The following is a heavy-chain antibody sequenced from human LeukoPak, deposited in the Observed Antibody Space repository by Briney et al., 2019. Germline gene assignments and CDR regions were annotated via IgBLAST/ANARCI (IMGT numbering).Heavy chain of an antibody. V-gene: IGHV3-23*01. CDR3: ARADRYGTTWYGRVDY. CDR1: GFTFTNYA. D-gene: IGHD6-13*01. CDR2: ISSTGGTT. J-gene: IGHJ4*02. Sequence: GGSLRLSCGAPGFTFTNYAMSWVRQAPGKGLESVSDISSTGGTTAYADSVKGRFTISRDNSRNTLYLQMNSLRAEDTAVYYCARADRYGTTWYGRVDYWGQGTLVTVSS.